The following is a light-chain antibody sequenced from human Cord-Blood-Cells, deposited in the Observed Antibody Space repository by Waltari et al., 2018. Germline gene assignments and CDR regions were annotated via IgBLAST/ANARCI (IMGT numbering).Light chain of an antibody. J-gene: IGKJ1*01. Sequence: EIVLTQSPATLSLSPGERATLSCRAGQSVSSYLAWYHQKPGQAPRLLIYDASNRATGIPARLSGSGSATDVTPTISSLEPEDFAVYYCQQRSNWPPWTFGQGTKVEIK. CDR2: DAS. CDR1: QSVSSY. V-gene: IGKV3-11*01. CDR3: QQRSNWPPWT.